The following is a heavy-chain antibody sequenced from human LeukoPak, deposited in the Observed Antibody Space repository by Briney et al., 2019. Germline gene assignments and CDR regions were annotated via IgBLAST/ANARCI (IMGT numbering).Heavy chain of an antibody. V-gene: IGHV3-33*01. Sequence: GGSLRLSCAASGFTFSSYGMHRVRQAPGKGLEWVAVIWHDGSNKYYADSVKGRFTISRDNSKNTLYLQMNSLRAEDTAVYYCARDSYGMDVWGQGTTVTVSS. CDR2: IWHDGSNK. J-gene: IGHJ6*02. CDR1: GFTFSSYG. CDR3: ARDSYGMDV.